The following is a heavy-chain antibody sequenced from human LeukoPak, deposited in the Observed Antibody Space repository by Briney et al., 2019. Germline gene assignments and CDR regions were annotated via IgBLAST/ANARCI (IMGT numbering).Heavy chain of an antibody. D-gene: IGHD2-2*01. CDR2: IWYDGSNK. CDR3: ARGGDIVVVPAAVYFDY. CDR1: GFTFSSYG. V-gene: IGHV3-33*01. J-gene: IGHJ4*02. Sequence: GRSLRLSCAASGFTFSSYGMHWVRQAPGKGLEWVAVIWYDGSNKYYADSVKGRFTISRDNSKSTLYLQMNSLRAEDTAVYYCARGGDIVVVPAAVYFDYWGQGTLVTVSS.